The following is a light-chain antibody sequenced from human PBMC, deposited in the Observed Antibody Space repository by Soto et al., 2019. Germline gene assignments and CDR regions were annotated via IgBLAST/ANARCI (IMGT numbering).Light chain of an antibody. CDR3: QQAVSFPHT. J-gene: IGKJ4*01. CDR2: DAS. CDR1: QRIYQW. V-gene: IGKV1-12*01. Sequence: DLQMTQSPSSVSASIGDRVTISCRASQRIYQWLVWYQQKPGKAPKLLIYDASSLQSGVPSRFSGSGYGTDFTLNISSLQPEDFATYYCQQAVSFPHTFGGGTKVEI.